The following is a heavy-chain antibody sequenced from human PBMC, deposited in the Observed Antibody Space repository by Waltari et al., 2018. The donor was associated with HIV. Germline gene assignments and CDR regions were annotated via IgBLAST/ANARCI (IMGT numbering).Heavy chain of an antibody. CDR2: CSGNGRYI. V-gene: IGHV3-21*02. Sequence: EVQLVESGGGLVKPGGSLRLSCAASGFTFTDYTMNWLRQAPGKGLDWFSFCSGNGRYIYYADSVKGRFTISRDNARNSLYLQMNSLRAEDTAVYYCATASMWGFDYWGQGTMVTVSS. CDR1: GFTFTDYT. J-gene: IGHJ4*02. D-gene: IGHD1-26*01. CDR3: ATASMWGFDY.